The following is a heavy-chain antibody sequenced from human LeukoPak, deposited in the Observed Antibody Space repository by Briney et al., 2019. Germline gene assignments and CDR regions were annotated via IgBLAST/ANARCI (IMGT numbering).Heavy chain of an antibody. Sequence: GGSLSLSCAASGLSFSSYAMSWVRQAPGKWLEWVSTITNSGGTTYYADSVKGRFTISRDNSKNTLYLQVSSLRAEDTAVYYCAKRYCSGGSCYWGYAFDYWGQGTLVTVSS. V-gene: IGHV3-23*01. CDR2: ITNSGGTT. CDR3: AKRYCSGGSCYWGYAFDY. D-gene: IGHD2-15*01. J-gene: IGHJ4*02. CDR1: GLSFSSYA.